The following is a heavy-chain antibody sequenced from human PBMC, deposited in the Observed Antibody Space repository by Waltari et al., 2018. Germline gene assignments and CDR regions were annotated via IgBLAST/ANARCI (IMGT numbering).Heavy chain of an antibody. V-gene: IGHV4-4*02. CDR2: VHRSGRT. CDR1: GDSMSSNFW. J-gene: IGHJ4*02. CDR3: ARDRGRGLYLDS. D-gene: IGHD2-15*01. Sequence: GLVKPSGTLSLTCAVSGDSMSSNFWWSWVRQPPGKGLEWIRQVHRSGRTNYNPSFASRVTVSLDTYNRQFSLEVTSATAADTAVYYCARDRGRGLYLDSWGPGTLVTVS.